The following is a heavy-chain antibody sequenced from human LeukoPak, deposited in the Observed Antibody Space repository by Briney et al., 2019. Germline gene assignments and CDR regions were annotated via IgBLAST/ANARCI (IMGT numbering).Heavy chain of an antibody. CDR3: AKIMGGWYGVDY. CDR2: IGGSGGTT. CDR1: GFTFSSYA. D-gene: IGHD6-19*01. J-gene: IGHJ4*02. V-gene: IGHV3-23*01. Sequence: GGSLRLSCAASGFTFSSYAMSWVRQPPGKGLGWVSTIGGSGGTTYYADSVKGRFTISRDNSKSTLYLQMNSLRVEDTAVYYCAKIMGGWYGVDYWGQGTLVTVSS.